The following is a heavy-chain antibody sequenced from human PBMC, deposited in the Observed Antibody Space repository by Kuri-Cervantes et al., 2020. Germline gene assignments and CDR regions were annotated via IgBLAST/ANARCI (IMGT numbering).Heavy chain of an antibody. CDR3: ARAVAHDYVWGSYRPNWFDP. D-gene: IGHD3-16*02. Sequence: SETLSLTCTVSGGSISSGSYYWSWIRQPAGKGLEWIGRIYTSGSTNYNPSLKSRATISVDTSKNQFSLKLSSVTAADTAVYYCARAVAHDYVWGSYRPNWFDPWGQGTLVTVSS. V-gene: IGHV4-61*02. CDR1: GGSISSGSYY. CDR2: IYTSGST. J-gene: IGHJ5*02.